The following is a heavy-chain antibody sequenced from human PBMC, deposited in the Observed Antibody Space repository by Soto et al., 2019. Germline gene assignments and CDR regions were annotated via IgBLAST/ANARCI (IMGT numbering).Heavy chain of an antibody. CDR1: GFTFDDYA. CDR2: ISWNSGNI. J-gene: IGHJ4*02. Sequence: EVQLVESGGGLVQPGRSLRLSCAASGFTFDDYAMHWVRQAPGKGLEWVSGISWNSGNIGYADSVKGRFTISRDNAKNDLYVQINSLIAEDTAFYYCAKDVGSQVRGLQFWGQGTQVTVSS. V-gene: IGHV3-9*01. CDR3: AKDVGSQVRGLQF. D-gene: IGHD3-10*01.